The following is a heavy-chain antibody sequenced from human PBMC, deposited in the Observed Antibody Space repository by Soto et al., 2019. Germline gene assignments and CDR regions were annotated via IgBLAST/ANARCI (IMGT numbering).Heavy chain of an antibody. CDR1: GFTFSSYW. Sequence: GGSLRLSCAASGFTFSSYWMSWVRQAPGKGLEWVANIKQDGSEKYYVDSVKGRFTISRDNAKNSLYLQMNSLRAEDTAVYYCARSHAMVRGPTPPDYWGQGTLVTVSS. CDR2: IKQDGSEK. CDR3: ARSHAMVRGPTPPDY. D-gene: IGHD3-10*01. J-gene: IGHJ4*02. V-gene: IGHV3-7*03.